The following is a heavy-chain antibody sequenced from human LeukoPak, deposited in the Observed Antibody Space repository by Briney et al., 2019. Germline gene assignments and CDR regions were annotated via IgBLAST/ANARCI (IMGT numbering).Heavy chain of an antibody. CDR2: THYSGTG. J-gene: IGHJ4*02. CDR1: GGPIIASY. CDR3: ARVRFYDTTGYSTSYYLDY. Sequence: SETLSLTCAVSGGPIIASYWSWIRQPPGKGLQWIGYTHYSGTGNYNPSLKSRVTISIDTSKNRFSLRLTSVTAADTAVYYCARVRFYDTTGYSTSYYLDYWGQGALVTVSS. V-gene: IGHV4-59*01. D-gene: IGHD3-22*01.